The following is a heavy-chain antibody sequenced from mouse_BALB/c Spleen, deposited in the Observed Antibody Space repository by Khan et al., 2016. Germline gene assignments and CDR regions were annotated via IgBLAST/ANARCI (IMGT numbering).Heavy chain of an antibody. CDR2: ISYTGIP. V-gene: IGHV3-8*02. J-gene: IGHJ4*01. Sequence: EVQLQESGPSLAKPSPTLSLTCSVSGDFTTSGYLNWIRKFPGNNLEYMGYISYTGIPYYNTSLISRNSITRATSKTQYYLKLNSVTTEDTATKDCAGYGTREKALDYWGQGTSVTVSA. CDR1: GDFTTSGY. D-gene: IGHD1-1*01. CDR3: AGYGTREKALDY.